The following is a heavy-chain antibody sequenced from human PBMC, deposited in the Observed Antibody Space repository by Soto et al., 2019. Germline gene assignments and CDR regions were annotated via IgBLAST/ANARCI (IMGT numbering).Heavy chain of an antibody. D-gene: IGHD2-2*01. V-gene: IGHV4-34*01. CDR1: GGSFSGYY. CDR2: INHSGST. Sequence: AGTLSLTCAVYGGSFSGYYLSWIRQPPGKGLECIGEINHSGSTNYNPSLKSRVTISVDTSKNQFSLKLSSVTAADTAVYYCARDSSTSHYYGMDVWGQGTTVTVSS. J-gene: IGHJ6*02. CDR3: ARDSSTSHYYGMDV.